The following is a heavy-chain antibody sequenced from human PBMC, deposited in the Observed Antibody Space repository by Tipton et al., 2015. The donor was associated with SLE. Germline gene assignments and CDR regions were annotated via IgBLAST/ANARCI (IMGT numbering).Heavy chain of an antibody. CDR3: AGALDTTMGPFDY. CDR1: GGSISSYC. D-gene: IGHD5-18*01. CDR2: IHYSGTT. Sequence: TLSLTCTVSGGSISSYCWSWIRQPPGKGLEWLWSIHYSGTTYDNPSLKSRVTISVDTSKNQFSLMLSSVTAADTALYYCAGALDTTMGPFDYWGQGTLVTVSS. V-gene: IGHV4-39*07. J-gene: IGHJ4*02.